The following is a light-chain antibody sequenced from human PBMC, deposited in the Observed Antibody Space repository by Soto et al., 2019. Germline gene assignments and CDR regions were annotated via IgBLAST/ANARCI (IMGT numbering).Light chain of an antibody. Sequence: VRMTHSPSTLSASVCYSVTITFLASQNILNWLAWYQQKPGKAPNPLIYDASSLKSGVPARFSGSGSGTEFTLTISSLQPDDFATYYCQQYNSYSQAFGQGTKVDIK. CDR2: DAS. V-gene: IGKV1-5*01. J-gene: IGKJ1*01. CDR3: QQYNSYSQA. CDR1: QNILNW.